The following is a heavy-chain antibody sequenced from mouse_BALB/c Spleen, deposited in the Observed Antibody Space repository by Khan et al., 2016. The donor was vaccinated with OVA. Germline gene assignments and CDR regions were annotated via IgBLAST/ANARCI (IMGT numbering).Heavy chain of an antibody. D-gene: IGHD1-1*01. CDR2: ISYSGNT. V-gene: IGHV3-2*02. J-gene: IGHJ2*01. Sequence: VQLKQSGPGLVKPSQSLSLTCTVTGYSITTDYASNWIRQFPGNKLEWMGFISYSGNTKYTQSLKSRISITRDTSKNQFFLQLKSVTTEDTARYYCARVYGGDFDYWGQGTTLTVSS. CDR3: ARVYGGDFDY. CDR1: GYSITTDYA.